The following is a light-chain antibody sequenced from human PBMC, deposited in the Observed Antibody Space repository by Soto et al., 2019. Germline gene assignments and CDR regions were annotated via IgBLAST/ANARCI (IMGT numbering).Light chain of an antibody. CDR1: SSDVGGYNY. Sequence: QSALTQPASVSGSPGQSITISCTGTSSDVGGYNYVSWYPQHPGKAPKLMIYDVSNRPSGVSNRFSGSKSGNTASLNISGLQAEDEADYYCRSYTSSSTLLYVFGTGTKLTVL. CDR2: DVS. CDR3: RSYTSSSTLLYV. V-gene: IGLV2-14*01. J-gene: IGLJ1*01.